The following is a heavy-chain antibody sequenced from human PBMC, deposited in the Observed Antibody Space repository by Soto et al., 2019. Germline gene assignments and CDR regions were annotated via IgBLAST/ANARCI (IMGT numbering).Heavy chain of an antibody. CDR2: IIPIFGTA. V-gene: IGHV1-69*13. CDR3: ARERGYSYGYHWFDP. D-gene: IGHD5-18*01. CDR1: GGTFSSYA. Sequence: GASVKVSCKASGGTFSSYAISWVRQAPGQGLEWMGGIIPIFGTANYAQKFQGRVTITADESTSTAYMVLSSLRSEDTAVYYCARERGYSYGYHWFDPWGQGTLVTVSS. J-gene: IGHJ5*02.